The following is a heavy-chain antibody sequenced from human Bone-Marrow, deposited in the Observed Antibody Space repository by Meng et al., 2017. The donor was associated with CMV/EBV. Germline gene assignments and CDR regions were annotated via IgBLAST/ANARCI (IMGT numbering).Heavy chain of an antibody. CDR1: GFTLSSYS. Sequence: GGSLRLSCAASGFTLSSYSMNWVRQAPGKGLEWVSSISSSSSYIYYADSVKGRFTISRDNAKNSLYLQMNSLRAEDTAVYYCARDLGYFDSHYYYGMDVWGQGTTVTVSS. D-gene: IGHD3-9*01. J-gene: IGHJ6*02. CDR3: ARDLGYFDSHYYYGMDV. CDR2: ISSSSSYI. V-gene: IGHV3-21*01.